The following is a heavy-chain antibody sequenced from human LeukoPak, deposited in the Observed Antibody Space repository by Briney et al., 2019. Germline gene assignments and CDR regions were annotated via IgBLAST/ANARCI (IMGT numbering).Heavy chain of an antibody. Sequence: GGSLRLSCAASGFTFSSYAMSWVRQAPGKGLEWVSAIRVSGGSTYYADSVKGRFTISRGNSKNTLYLQMNSLRAEDTAVYYCAKDGCSSTSCHYYYYYMDVWGKGTTVTVSS. V-gene: IGHV3-23*01. J-gene: IGHJ6*03. CDR2: IRVSGGST. CDR1: GFTFSSYA. D-gene: IGHD2-2*01. CDR3: AKDGCSSTSCHYYYYYMDV.